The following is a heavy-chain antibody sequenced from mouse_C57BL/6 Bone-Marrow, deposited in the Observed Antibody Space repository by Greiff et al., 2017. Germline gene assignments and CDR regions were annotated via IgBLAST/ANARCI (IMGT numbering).Heavy chain of an antibody. J-gene: IGHJ3*01. D-gene: IGHD2-4*01. V-gene: IGHV14-3*01. CDR1: GFNIKNTY. CDR3: APYDYNGFAY. CDR2: IDPANGNT. Sequence: EVQLQQSVAELVRPGASVKLSCKASGFNIKNTYMHWVKQRPEQSLEWIGRIDPANGNTKYTQKFKGKATLTADTSSNTAYLQLSSLTSEDTAICSCAPYDYNGFAYWGQGTLVTVSA.